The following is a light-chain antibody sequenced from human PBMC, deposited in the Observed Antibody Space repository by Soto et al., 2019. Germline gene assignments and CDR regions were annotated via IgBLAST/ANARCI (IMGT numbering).Light chain of an antibody. CDR2: LNSDGSH. CDR3: QTWGTGIQV. CDR1: SGHSSYA. V-gene: IGLV4-69*01. J-gene: IGLJ2*01. Sequence: QSVLTQSPSASASLGAPVKLTCTLSSGHSSYAIAWHQQQPEKGPRYLMKLNSDGSHSQGDGIPDRFSGSSSGAERYLTISSLQSEDEADYYCQTWGTGIQVFGGGTKLTVL.